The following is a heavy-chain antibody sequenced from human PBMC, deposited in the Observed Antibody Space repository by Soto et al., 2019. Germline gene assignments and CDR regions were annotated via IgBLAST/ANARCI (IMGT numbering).Heavy chain of an antibody. CDR2: ISAYNGTT. CDR1: CYTFTSDG. J-gene: IGHJ5*02. Sequence: ASVKVSSKASCYTFTSDGISWVRRAPGQELEWLGWISAYNGTTNYAQKPQGRVTMTTDTSTSTAYMELRSLRSDATAVYYCARVHSGGYYFMYWFDPWGQGTQVTVSS. CDR3: ARVHSGGYYFMYWFDP. V-gene: IGHV1-18*01. D-gene: IGHD1-26*01.